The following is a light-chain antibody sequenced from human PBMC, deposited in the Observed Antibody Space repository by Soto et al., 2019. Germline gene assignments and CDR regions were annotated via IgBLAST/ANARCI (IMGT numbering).Light chain of an antibody. Sequence: QSAXTQPXSXSXXPGXXXTXXCTGSSSDVGGSNFVSWYQQHPVKAPKLVIYDVSKRPSGVPDRFSGSKSGNTASLTISGLQAEDEADYYCCSYAGNSLWVFGGGTKLTVL. J-gene: IGLJ3*02. CDR3: CSYAGNSLWV. V-gene: IGLV2-11*01. CDR2: DVS. CDR1: SSDVGGSNF.